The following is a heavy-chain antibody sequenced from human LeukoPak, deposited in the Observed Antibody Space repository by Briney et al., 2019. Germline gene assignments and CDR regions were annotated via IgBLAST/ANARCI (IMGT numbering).Heavy chain of an antibody. D-gene: IGHD1-26*01. CDR3: ARDPFAEMYSGSYGS. J-gene: IGHJ4*02. CDR2: IIPIFGTA. Sequence: ASVKVSCKASGYTFTSYGISWVRQAPGQGLEWMGGIIPIFGTANYAQKFQGRVTITADESTSTAYMELSSLRSEDTAVYYCARDPFAEMYSGSYGSWGQGTLVTVSS. V-gene: IGHV1-69*13. CDR1: GYTFTSYG.